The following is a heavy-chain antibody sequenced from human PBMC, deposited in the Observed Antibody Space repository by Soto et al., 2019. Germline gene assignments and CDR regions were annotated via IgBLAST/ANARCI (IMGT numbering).Heavy chain of an antibody. V-gene: IGHV3-30*18. Sequence: VQLVESGGGVVQPGRSLRLSCAASGFTFSDYAMHWVRQAPGKGLEWVAVVSHDGRNAHYADFVKGRFTISRDSSKNTVSLEMTSLRAEDTAVYYCAKGGRQWLVTSDFNYWGQGALVTVSS. CDR3: AKGGRQWLVTSDFNY. J-gene: IGHJ4*02. D-gene: IGHD6-19*01. CDR1: GFTFSDYA. CDR2: VSHDGRNA.